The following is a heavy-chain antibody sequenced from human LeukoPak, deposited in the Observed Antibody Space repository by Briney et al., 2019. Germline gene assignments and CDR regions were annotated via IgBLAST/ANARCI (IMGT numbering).Heavy chain of an antibody. Sequence: GGSLRLSCAASGFTFSSYGMHWVRQAPGKGLEWVADIWFDGKNERFAGSVKGRFTISRDNSKNTMYLQINSLRAEDTAVYYCARDRHCANGVCHSPPGMDVWGQGTTVTVSS. D-gene: IGHD2-8*01. CDR3: ARDRHCANGVCHSPPGMDV. CDR1: GFTFSSYG. J-gene: IGHJ6*02. CDR2: IWFDGKNE. V-gene: IGHV3-33*01.